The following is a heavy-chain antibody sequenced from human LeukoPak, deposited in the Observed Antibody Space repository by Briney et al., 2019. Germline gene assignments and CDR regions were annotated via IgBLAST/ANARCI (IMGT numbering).Heavy chain of an antibody. CDR2: IYYSGST. J-gene: IGHJ6*03. CDR3: ARVDSSSWLGYYYYYMDV. D-gene: IGHD6-13*01. V-gene: IGHV4-59*01. Sequence: SSETLSLTCTVSGGSISSYYWSWIRQPPGKGLEWIGYIYYSGSTNYNPSLKSRVTISVDTSKNQFSLKLSSVTAADTAVYYCARVDSSSWLGYYYYYMDVWGKGTTVTVSS. CDR1: GGSISSYY.